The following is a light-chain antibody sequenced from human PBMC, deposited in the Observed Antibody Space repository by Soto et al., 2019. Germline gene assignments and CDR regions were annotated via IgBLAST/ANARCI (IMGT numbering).Light chain of an antibody. CDR1: QGISKK. J-gene: IGKJ5*01. CDR2: GAF. CDR3: QQRSNWPPIT. Sequence: IVMTQSPATLSVAPGGRVTLWGSASQGISKKVAWYQHKPGQAPRLVIYGAFNRATGIPARFSGSGSGTDFTLTISSLEPEDFAVYYCQQRSNWPPITFGQGTRLQI. V-gene: IGKV3-11*01.